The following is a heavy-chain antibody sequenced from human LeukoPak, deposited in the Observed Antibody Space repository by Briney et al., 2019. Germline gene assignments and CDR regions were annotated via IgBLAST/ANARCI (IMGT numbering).Heavy chain of an antibody. V-gene: IGHV4-34*01. Sequence: SETLSLTCAVYDGSFSGYYWSWIRQPPGKGLEWIGEINHSGSTNYNPSPKSRVTISVDTSKNQFSLKLSSVTAADTAVYYCARGDLLGDTAMASDYWGQGTLVTVSS. CDR1: DGSFSGYY. CDR3: ARGDLLGDTAMASDY. J-gene: IGHJ4*02. D-gene: IGHD5-18*01. CDR2: INHSGST.